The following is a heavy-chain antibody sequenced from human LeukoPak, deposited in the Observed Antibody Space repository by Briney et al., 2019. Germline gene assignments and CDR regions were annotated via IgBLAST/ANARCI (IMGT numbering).Heavy chain of an antibody. V-gene: IGHV3-21*01. CDR3: ARDAELRYFDWLFPPRYFDL. J-gene: IGHJ2*01. CDR1: GFTFSSYS. Sequence: GGSLRLSCAASGFTFSSYSMNWVRQAPGKGLEWVSSISSSSSYIYYADSVTGRFTISRDNAKNSLYLQMNSLRAEDTAVYYCARDAELRYFDWLFPPRYFDLWGRGTLVTVSS. CDR2: ISSSSSYI. D-gene: IGHD3-9*01.